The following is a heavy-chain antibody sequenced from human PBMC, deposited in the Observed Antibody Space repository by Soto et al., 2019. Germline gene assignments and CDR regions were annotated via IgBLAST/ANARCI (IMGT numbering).Heavy chain of an antibody. CDR3: ARLPWGSYSITFDY. Sequence: PSETLSPTCTASGGSISSSSYYWGWIRQPPGKGLEWIGSIYYSGSTYYNPSLKSRVTISVDTSKNQFSLKLSSVTAADTAVYYCARLPWGSYSITFDYWGQGTLVTVSS. J-gene: IGHJ4*02. V-gene: IGHV4-39*01. CDR1: GGSISSSSYY. CDR2: IYYSGST. D-gene: IGHD1-26*01.